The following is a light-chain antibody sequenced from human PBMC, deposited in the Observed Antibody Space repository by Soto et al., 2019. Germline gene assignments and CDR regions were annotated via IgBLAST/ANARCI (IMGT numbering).Light chain of an antibody. J-gene: IGLJ2*01. Sequence: QSALTQRPSVSGAPGQRVTISCTGSSSNIGAGYDVHWYQQLPGTAPKLLIYGNSNRPSGVPDRFSGSKSGTSASLAITGLQAEDEADYYCQSYDSSLSGSVFGGGTQLTVL. CDR3: QSYDSSLSGSV. CDR2: GNS. V-gene: IGLV1-40*01. CDR1: SSNIGAGYD.